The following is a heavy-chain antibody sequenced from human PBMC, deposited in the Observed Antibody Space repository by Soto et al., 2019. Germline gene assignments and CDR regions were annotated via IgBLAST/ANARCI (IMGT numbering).Heavy chain of an antibody. Sequence: HSGTMSLRCTAFGATINDGETSLAWIRQQAERGLEWMGYINSRGTTNSNPALKSRILISKDTSKHQFYLRLSSVTAADMAVYYCARDAPGVAPYWGQGPLVTVS. V-gene: IGHV4-31*03. D-gene: IGHD2-15*01. J-gene: IGHJ4*02. CDR1: GATINDGETS. CDR3: ARDAPGVAPY. CDR2: INSRGTT.